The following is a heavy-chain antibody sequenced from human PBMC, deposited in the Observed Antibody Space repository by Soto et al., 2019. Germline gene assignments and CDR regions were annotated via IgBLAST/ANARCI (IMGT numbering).Heavy chain of an antibody. D-gene: IGHD5-18*01. Sequence: TLSLTCTVSGVPISSYRYYWSWIHQHPGKGLEWSGYIYYSGSTYYSPSLKSRVTISVDTSKSQFSLKLTSVTAADTAVYYCERVRTDMVCFDYWGQGNLV. V-gene: IGHV4-31*03. CDR2: IYYSGST. J-gene: IGHJ4*02. CDR1: GVPISSYRYY. CDR3: ERVRTDMVCFDY.